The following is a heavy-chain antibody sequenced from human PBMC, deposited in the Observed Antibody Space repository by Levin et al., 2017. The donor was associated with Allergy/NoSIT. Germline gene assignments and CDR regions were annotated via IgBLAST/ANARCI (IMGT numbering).Heavy chain of an antibody. Sequence: GESLKISCKASGYNFTNYGISWVRQAPGQGLEWMGWISAYNGNTNYAQKFQGRVTMTIQTSTNTAYMVLRSLRSDDTAVYYCARVGIDFWGVYQKSWGYMDVWGQGTTVTVSS. V-gene: IGHV1-18*01. CDR2: ISAYNGNT. J-gene: IGHJ6*03. D-gene: IGHD3-3*01. CDR3: ARVGIDFWGVYQKSWGYMDV. CDR1: GYNFTNYG.